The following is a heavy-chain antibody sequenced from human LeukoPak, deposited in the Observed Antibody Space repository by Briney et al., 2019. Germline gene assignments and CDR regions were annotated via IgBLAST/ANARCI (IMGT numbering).Heavy chain of an antibody. CDR2: INPNSGGT. V-gene: IGHV1-2*04. CDR1: GYTFTGYY. CDR3: ARDEGYCSGGSCLYYYGMDV. J-gene: IGHJ6*02. Sequence: ASVKVSCKASGYTFTGYYMHWVRQAPGQGLEWMGWINPNSGGTNYAQKFQGWVTMTRDTSISTAYMELSRLRSDDTAVYYCARDEGYCSGGSCLYYYGMDVWGQGTTVTVSS. D-gene: IGHD2-15*01.